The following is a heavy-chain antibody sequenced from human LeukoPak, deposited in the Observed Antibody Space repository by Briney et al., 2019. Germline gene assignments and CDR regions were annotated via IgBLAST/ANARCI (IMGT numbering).Heavy chain of an antibody. CDR1: GFTFSRYA. Sequence: GGSLRLSCAAAGFTFSRYAMSWVRQAPGKGLEWVSSISGSGGSPYYADSVKGRFTISRDNSKNTLYLQMNSLRAEDTAVYYCAKGPLLWDWGQGTLVTVSS. D-gene: IGHD2/OR15-2a*01. J-gene: IGHJ4*02. CDR3: AKGPLLWD. CDR2: ISGSGGSP. V-gene: IGHV3-23*01.